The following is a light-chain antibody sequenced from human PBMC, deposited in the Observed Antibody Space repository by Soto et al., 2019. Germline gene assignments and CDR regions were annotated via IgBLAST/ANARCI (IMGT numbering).Light chain of an antibody. CDR2: DVN. V-gene: IGLV2-11*01. CDR1: SSDVGGYNY. Sequence: QSVLTQPRSVCGSPGQSVTVSCTGTSSDVGGYNYFSWYQQHPGKAPKLRIYDVNKRPSGVPDRVSGCKSGNTASLTISWLQAEDEADYYCCSYAGSYTWVFGGGTKLAVL. CDR3: CSYAGSYTWV. J-gene: IGLJ3*02.